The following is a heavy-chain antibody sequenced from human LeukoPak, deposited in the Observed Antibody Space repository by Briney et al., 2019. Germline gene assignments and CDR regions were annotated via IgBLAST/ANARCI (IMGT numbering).Heavy chain of an antibody. V-gene: IGHV4-39*01. CDR3: ARLPIAYCGGDCGDY. Sequence: SETLSLTCTVSGGSISTANYYWGWVRQPPGKGLEWIGNIYYSGSTYYNMSLKSRVTISVDTSKNQFSLKLSSVTAADTAVYYCARLPIAYCGGDCGDYWGQGTLVTVSS. J-gene: IGHJ4*02. CDR1: GGSISTANYY. D-gene: IGHD2-21*02. CDR2: IYYSGST.